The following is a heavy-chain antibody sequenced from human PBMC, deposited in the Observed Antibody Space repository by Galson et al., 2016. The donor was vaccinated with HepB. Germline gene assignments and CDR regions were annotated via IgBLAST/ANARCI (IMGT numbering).Heavy chain of an antibody. CDR1: GGSMRSSSYY. V-gene: IGHV4-39*01. CDR2: IFYSGRT. CDR3: AVQPTRGYSGSSLGSRMTYYYFFDY. D-gene: IGHD5-12*01. J-gene: IGHJ4*02. Sequence: SETLSLTCIVSGGSMRSSSYYWGWLRQPPGKGLEWIGSIFYSGRTYYNPSLKSRVAMSVDTSKNQFSLKLTSVTAADTAIYYCAVQPTRGYSGSSLGSRMTYYYFFDYWGQGTLVTVSS.